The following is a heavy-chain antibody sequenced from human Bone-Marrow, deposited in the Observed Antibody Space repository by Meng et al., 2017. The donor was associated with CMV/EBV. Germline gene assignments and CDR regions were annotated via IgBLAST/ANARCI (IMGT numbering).Heavy chain of an antibody. J-gene: IGHJ4*02. Sequence: GESLKISCAASGFSFSSHNMNWVRQAPGKGPEWVSFISSSSSYIYYADSVRGRSTISRDNAHHSLFLQMDSLRAEDTAVYYCPRDQGSFNKVQTSDSWGKGTLVTVSS. CDR1: GFSFSSHN. CDR2: ISSSSSYI. D-gene: IGHD2/OR15-2a*01. V-gene: IGHV3-21*01. CDR3: PRDQGSFNKVQTSDS.